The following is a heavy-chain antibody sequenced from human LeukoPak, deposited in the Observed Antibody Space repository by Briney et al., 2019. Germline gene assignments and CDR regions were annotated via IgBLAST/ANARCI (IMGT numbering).Heavy chain of an antibody. CDR1: GAFIDTTSYY. Sequence: SETLSLTCAVSGAFIDTTSYYCAWLRQPPGKGLEWIGSIYYSGDTHYSLSLKSRLTISADTSKNQFSLKLSSVTAADTAVYYCAIDYGDYPDYWGQGTLVTVSS. CDR3: AIDYGDYPDY. D-gene: IGHD4-17*01. J-gene: IGHJ4*02. V-gene: IGHV4-39*01. CDR2: IYYSGDT.